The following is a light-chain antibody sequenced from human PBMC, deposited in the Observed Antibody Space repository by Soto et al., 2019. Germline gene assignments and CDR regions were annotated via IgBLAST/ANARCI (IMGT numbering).Light chain of an antibody. V-gene: IGKV1-5*01. Sequence: DIQMTQSPSTLSASVGDRVTITCRASQSISSWLAWYQQKPGKAPKVLIYDASTLESGVPSRFSGSGSGTEFTPSIRALQPDDFARYYCEQYNTYPFTFGGRTKVYIK. CDR3: EQYNTYPFT. CDR2: DAS. J-gene: IGKJ4*01. CDR1: QSISSW.